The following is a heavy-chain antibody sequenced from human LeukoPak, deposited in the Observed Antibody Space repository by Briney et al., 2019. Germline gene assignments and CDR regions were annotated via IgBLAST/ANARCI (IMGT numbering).Heavy chain of an antibody. CDR1: GYSFTSYW. J-gene: IGHJ4*02. Sequence: GESLKISCKGSGYSFTSYWIGWVRQMPGKGLEWLGVIYPGDSDTRYSPSFQGQVTISADNSISTAYLQWSSLKASDTAMYYCARIVAHLYYFDYWGQGTLVTVSS. CDR3: ARIVAHLYYFDY. D-gene: IGHD5-12*01. V-gene: IGHV5-51*01. CDR2: IYPGDSDT.